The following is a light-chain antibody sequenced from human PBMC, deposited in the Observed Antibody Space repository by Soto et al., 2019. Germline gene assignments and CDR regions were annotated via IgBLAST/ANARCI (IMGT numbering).Light chain of an antibody. V-gene: IGKV3-11*01. J-gene: IGKJ1*01. CDR3: QQYNNWPQT. Sequence: VVLTQSPATLSLSPGERATLSCRASQSISEFLAWYQQKPGQAPRLHIYDASNRATGTPARFSGSGSGTDFTLTISSLEAEDFAEYHCQQYNNWPQTFGQGTKVDIK. CDR1: QSISEF. CDR2: DAS.